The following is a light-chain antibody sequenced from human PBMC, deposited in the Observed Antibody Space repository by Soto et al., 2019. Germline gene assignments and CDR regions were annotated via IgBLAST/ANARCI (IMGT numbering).Light chain of an antibody. CDR2: AAS. CDR3: QQYGSSSYT. J-gene: IGKJ2*01. V-gene: IGKV3-20*01. Sequence: EIVLTQSPGTLSLSPGERATLSCRASQSISSSYLAWYQQKPGQAPRLLIYAASSRATGIPDRFSGSGSGTDFTLTISRLEREDFAVYYCQQYGSSSYTFGQGNQLEIK. CDR1: QSISSSY.